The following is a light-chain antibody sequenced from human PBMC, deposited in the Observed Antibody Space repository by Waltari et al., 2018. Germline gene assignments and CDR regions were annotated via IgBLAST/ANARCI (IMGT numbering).Light chain of an antibody. Sequence: EIVMTQSPVTLSVSLGERATLSCGASQSVSSDLAWYQQKPGQAPRLLIYDASTRAAGLAARFSASGSGTEFTLTISSLQSEDFAVYYCQQYKYWPPLTFGGGTKVEIK. CDR3: QQYKYWPPLT. CDR2: DAS. J-gene: IGKJ4*01. CDR1: QSVSSD. V-gene: IGKV3-15*01.